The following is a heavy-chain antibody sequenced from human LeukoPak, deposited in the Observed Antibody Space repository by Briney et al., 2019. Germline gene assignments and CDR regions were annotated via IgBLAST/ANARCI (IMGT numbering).Heavy chain of an antibody. CDR3: ARDHPTIAVAGPYYYYGMDV. CDR1: GFTFSDYY. J-gene: IGHJ6*02. CDR2: ISSSGSTI. V-gene: IGHV3-11*01. D-gene: IGHD6-19*01. Sequence: GGSLRLSCAASGFTFSDYYMSWIRQAPGKGLEWVSYISSSGSTIYYADSVKGRFTISRDNAKNSLYLQMNSLRAEDTAVYYCARDHPTIAVAGPYYYYGMDVWGQGTTVTVSS.